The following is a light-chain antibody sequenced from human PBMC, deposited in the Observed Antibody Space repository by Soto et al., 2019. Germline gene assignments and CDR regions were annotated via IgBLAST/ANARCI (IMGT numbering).Light chain of an antibody. CDR2: TNS. CDR3: ATWDDNVKGPV. CDR1: ASNIGSNF. J-gene: IGLJ2*01. Sequence: QSVLNQPPSASGPPGQRVTISCSGRASNIGSNFVSWYQVVPGTAPKLLIYTNSHRPSGVPDRFSRSRSGTSASLDISGLQSDDEADYFCATWDDNVKGPVFGGGTKVTVL. V-gene: IGLV1-44*01.